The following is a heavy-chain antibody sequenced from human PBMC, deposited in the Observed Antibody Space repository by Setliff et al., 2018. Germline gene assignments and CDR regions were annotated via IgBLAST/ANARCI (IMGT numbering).Heavy chain of an antibody. Sequence: ASVKVSCKASGYTFTSYYMHWVRQAPGQGLEWMGIINPSGGSTSYAQKFQGRVTMTRDTSTSTVYMELSSLRSEDTAVYYCARGIIAYASWAPNKHAYYYYMDVWGNGTTVTVSS. D-gene: IGHD2-2*01. V-gene: IGHV1-46*01. CDR1: GYTFTSYY. CDR3: ARGIIAYASWAPNKHAYYYYMDV. CDR2: INPSGGST. J-gene: IGHJ6*03.